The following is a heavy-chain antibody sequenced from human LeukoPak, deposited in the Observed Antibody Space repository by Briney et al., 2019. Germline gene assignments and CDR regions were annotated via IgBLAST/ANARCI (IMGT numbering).Heavy chain of an antibody. CDR3: AKREGYCSSTSCYEHMDV. D-gene: IGHD2-2*01. CDR2: ISSSSSYI. J-gene: IGHJ6*03. CDR1: GFTFSSYS. V-gene: IGHV3-21*04. Sequence: PGGSLRLSCAASGFTFSSYSMNWVRQAPGKGLEWVSSISSSSSYIYYADSVKGRFTISRDNSKNTLYLQMNSLRAEDTAVYYCAKREGYCSSTSCYEHMDVWGKGTTVTVSS.